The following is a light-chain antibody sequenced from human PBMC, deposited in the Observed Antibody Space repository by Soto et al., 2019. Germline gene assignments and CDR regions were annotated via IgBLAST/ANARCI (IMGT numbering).Light chain of an antibody. J-gene: IGKJ1*01. V-gene: IGKV3-20*01. Sequence: EIVLTQSPGTLSLSPGERATLSCRSSQSVSSSYLAWYQQKPAQAPRLLIYDVSSRATGIPDRFSGSVSGTDFTLTISRLEPDDFAVYYCQQYGSSPTFGQGTKVEIK. CDR2: DVS. CDR1: QSVSSSY. CDR3: QQYGSSPT.